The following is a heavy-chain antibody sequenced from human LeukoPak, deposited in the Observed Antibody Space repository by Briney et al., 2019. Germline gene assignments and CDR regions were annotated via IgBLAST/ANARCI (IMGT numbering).Heavy chain of an antibody. J-gene: IGHJ2*01. D-gene: IGHD1-26*01. CDR1: GGSVSSYY. CDR2: IYYIGNT. CDR3: ARDRGAGIKFPYWHFDL. Sequence: PSETLSLTCTVSGGSVSSYYWSWIRQPPGRELEWIGYIYYIGNTNYNPSLKSRVTISVDTSKNQFSLKLSSVTAADTAVYYCARDRGAGIKFPYWHFDLWGRGTLVTVSS. V-gene: IGHV4-59*02.